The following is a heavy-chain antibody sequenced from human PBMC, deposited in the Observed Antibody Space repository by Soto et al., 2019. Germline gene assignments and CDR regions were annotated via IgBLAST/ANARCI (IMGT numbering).Heavy chain of an antibody. CDR2: INSDGSNI. Sequence: DVELVESGGGLVQPGGSLRLSCTTSGFSVSIYWMHWVRQGPGMGLEWVSRINSDGSNIDYADSVKGRFTISRDNAQNTLFLQLNSLGAGDTAVYYCASSGHYLPFDYWGQGTVVTVSA. D-gene: IGHD3-22*01. V-gene: IGHV3-74*01. CDR1: GFSVSIYW. J-gene: IGHJ4*02. CDR3: ASSGHYLPFDY.